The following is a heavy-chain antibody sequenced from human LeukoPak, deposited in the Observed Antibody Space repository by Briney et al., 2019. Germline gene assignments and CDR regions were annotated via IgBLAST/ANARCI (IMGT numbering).Heavy chain of an antibody. D-gene: IGHD3-10*01. CDR2: ISYDGSNK. CDR3: AKEYYYGSESYYIPWFDP. J-gene: IGHJ5*02. Sequence: GGSLRLSCAASGFTFSSYGMHWVRQAPGKGLEWVAVISYDGSNKYYADSVKGRFTISRDNSKNTLYLQMNSLRAEDTAVYYCAKEYYYGSESYYIPWFDPWGQGTLVTVSS. V-gene: IGHV3-30*18. CDR1: GFTFSSYG.